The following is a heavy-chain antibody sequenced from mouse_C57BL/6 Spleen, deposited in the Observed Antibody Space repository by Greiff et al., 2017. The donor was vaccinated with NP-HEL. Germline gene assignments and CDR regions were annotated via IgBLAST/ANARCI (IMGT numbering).Heavy chain of an antibody. Sequence: DVKLVESEGGLVQPGSSMKLSCTASGFTFSDYYMAWVRQVPEKGLEWVANINYDGSSTYYLDSLKSRFIISRDNAKNILYLKMSSLKSEDTATFYCARGGTVVARYFDVWGTGTTVTVSS. D-gene: IGHD1-1*01. CDR1: GFTFSDYY. J-gene: IGHJ1*03. V-gene: IGHV5-16*01. CDR2: INYDGSST. CDR3: ARGGTVVARYFDV.